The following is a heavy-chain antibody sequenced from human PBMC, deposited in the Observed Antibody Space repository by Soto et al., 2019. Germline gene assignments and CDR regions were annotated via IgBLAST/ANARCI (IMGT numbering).Heavy chain of an antibody. CDR3: ARADNGDYYFDY. CDR1: GGSFSGYY. CDR2: INHSGST. Sequence: QVQLQQWGAGLLKPSETLSLTCAVYGGSFSGYYWSWIRQPPGKGLEWIGEINHSGSTNYNPSLNSRVTISVDTSKNQFSLKLSSVTAADTAVYYCARADNGDYYFDYWGQGTLVTVSS. J-gene: IGHJ4*02. D-gene: IGHD4-17*01. V-gene: IGHV4-34*01.